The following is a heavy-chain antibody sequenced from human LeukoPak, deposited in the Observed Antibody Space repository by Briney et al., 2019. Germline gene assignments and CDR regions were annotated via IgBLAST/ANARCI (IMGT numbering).Heavy chain of an antibody. J-gene: IGHJ4*02. CDR2: IYYSGST. V-gene: IGHV4-59*01. Sequence: PSETLSLTCTVSGGSISGYYWSWIRLPPGKGLEWVGYIYYSGSTNYNPSLKSRVTISVDTSNNQFSLKLSSVTAADTAVYYCARTRETTVTYYYFDYWGQGTLVTVSS. D-gene: IGHD4-17*01. CDR3: ARTRETTVTYYYFDY. CDR1: GGSISGYY.